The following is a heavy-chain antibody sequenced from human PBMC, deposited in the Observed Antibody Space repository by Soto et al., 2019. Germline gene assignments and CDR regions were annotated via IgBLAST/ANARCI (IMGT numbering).Heavy chain of an antibody. Sequence: SETLSLTCTVSGGSISSYYWSWIRQPPGKGLEWIGYIYYSGSTNYNPSLKSRVTISVDTSKNQFSLKLSSVTAADTAVYYCARDIYYDFWSGHYGMDVWGQGTTVTVS. D-gene: IGHD3-3*01. CDR1: GGSISSYY. CDR2: IYYSGST. J-gene: IGHJ6*02. V-gene: IGHV4-59*01. CDR3: ARDIYYDFWSGHYGMDV.